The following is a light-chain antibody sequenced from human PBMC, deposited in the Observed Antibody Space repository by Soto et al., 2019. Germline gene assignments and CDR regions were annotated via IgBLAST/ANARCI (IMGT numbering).Light chain of an antibody. CDR3: QQANSFPLT. CDR2: DAS. V-gene: IGKV1-5*01. Sequence: DIQMTQSPSTLSASVGDRITISCRASQSITNRLAWYQQKPGRAPKVLIYDASNLERGVPSRFSGSGSGTEFILTINSLQPEDFATYYCQQANSFPLTFGQGTRLEIK. CDR1: QSITNR. J-gene: IGKJ5*01.